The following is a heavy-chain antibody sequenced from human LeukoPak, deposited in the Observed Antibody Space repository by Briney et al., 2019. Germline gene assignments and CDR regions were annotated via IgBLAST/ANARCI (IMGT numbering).Heavy chain of an antibody. V-gene: IGHV4-30-4*01. CDR1: GGPISSGGYY. CDR3: ARGYYYGSGSYYKATSSLRFDP. J-gene: IGHJ5*02. Sequence: SETLSLTCTVSGGPISSGGYYWSWIRQPPGKGLEWIGYIYYSGSTYYNPSLKSRVTISVDTSKNQFSLKLSSVTAADTAVYYCARGYYYGSGSYYKATSSLRFDPWGQGTLVTVSS. CDR2: IYYSGST. D-gene: IGHD3-10*01.